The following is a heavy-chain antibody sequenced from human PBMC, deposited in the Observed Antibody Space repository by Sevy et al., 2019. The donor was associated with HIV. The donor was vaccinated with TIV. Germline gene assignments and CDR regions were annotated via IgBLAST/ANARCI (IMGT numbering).Heavy chain of an antibody. CDR2: IWYDGSNK. D-gene: IGHD3-22*01. CDR1: GFTFSKYD. V-gene: IGHV3-33*01. Sequence: GGSLRLSCAASGFTFSKYDMHWVRQAPGKGLEWVALIWYDGSNKYYADSVKGRFTISRDNSKNTLYLQMKSLRAEDTAVYYCVRGAGYYDSSGANCDYWGQGTLVTVSS. CDR3: VRGAGYYDSSGANCDY. J-gene: IGHJ4*02.